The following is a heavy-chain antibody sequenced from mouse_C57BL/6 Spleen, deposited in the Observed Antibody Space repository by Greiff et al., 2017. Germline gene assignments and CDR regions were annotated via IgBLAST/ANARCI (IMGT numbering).Heavy chain of an antibody. CDR2: INPNNGGT. D-gene: IGHD4-1*01. Sequence: VQLQQSGPELVKPGASVKMSCKASGYTFTDYNMHWVKQSHGKSLEWIGYINPNNGGTSYNQKFKGKATLTVNKSSSTAYMELRSLTSEDSAVYYCALTGKERYFDVWGTGTTVTVSS. J-gene: IGHJ1*03. V-gene: IGHV1-22*01. CDR3: ALTGKERYFDV. CDR1: GYTFTDYN.